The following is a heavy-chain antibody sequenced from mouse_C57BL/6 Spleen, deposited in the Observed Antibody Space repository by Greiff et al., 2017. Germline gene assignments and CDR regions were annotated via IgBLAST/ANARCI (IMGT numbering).Heavy chain of an antibody. D-gene: IGHD1-1*01. CDR1: GFTFSNYW. V-gene: IGHV6-3*01. J-gene: IGHJ2*01. CDR3: TPYGSSWGYFDY. CDR2: IRLKSDNYAT. Sequence: EVQRVESGGGLVQPGGSMKLSCVASGFTFSNYWMNWVRQSPEKGLEWVAQIRLKSDNYATHYAESVKGRFTISRDDSKSSVYLQMNNLRAEDTGIYYCTPYGSSWGYFDYWGQGTTLTVSS.